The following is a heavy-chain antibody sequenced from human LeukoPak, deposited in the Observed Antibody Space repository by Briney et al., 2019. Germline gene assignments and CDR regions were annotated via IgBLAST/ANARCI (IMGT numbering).Heavy chain of an antibody. CDR3: ATTSATYYDFWSENYYFDY. D-gene: IGHD3-3*01. Sequence: SETLSLTCTVSGGSISRHYWSSIRQPPGKGLECIGYIYYSGSTNYNPSLKSRVTISVDTSKNQFSLKLSSVTAADTAVYYCATTSATYYDFWSENYYFDYWGQGTLVTVSS. CDR2: IYYSGST. CDR1: GGSISRHY. J-gene: IGHJ4*02. V-gene: IGHV4-59*11.